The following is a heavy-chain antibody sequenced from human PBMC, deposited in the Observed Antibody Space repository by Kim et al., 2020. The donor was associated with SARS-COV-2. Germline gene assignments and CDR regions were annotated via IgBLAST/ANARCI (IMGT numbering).Heavy chain of an antibody. J-gene: IGHJ4*02. CDR3: ARASFYYDSSGPDY. V-gene: IGHV1-18*01. Sequence: AQKLKGRVTMTTETSTSTAYMELRSLRSDDTAVYYCARASFYYDSSGPDYWGQGTLVTVSS. D-gene: IGHD3-22*01.